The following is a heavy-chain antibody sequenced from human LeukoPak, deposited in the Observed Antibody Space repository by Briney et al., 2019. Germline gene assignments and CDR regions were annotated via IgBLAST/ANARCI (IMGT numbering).Heavy chain of an antibody. CDR2: ISSSSSYI. D-gene: IGHD4-23*01. CDR3: AKDDMTTVAYFDY. CDR1: GFTFSSYS. V-gene: IGHV3-21*04. Sequence: GGSLRLSCAASGFTFSSYSMNWVRQAPGKGLEWVSSISSSSSYIYYADSVKGRFTISRDNAKNSLYLQMNSLRAEDTAVYYCAKDDMTTVAYFDYWGQGTLVTVSS. J-gene: IGHJ4*02.